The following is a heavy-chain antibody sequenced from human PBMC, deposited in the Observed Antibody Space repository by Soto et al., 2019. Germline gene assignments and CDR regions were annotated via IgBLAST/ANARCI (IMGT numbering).Heavy chain of an antibody. V-gene: IGHV4-4*07. J-gene: IGHJ4*02. CDR2: VHTGGAT. CDR1: GGSVSGYY. Sequence: SETLSLTCTVSGGSVSGYYWNWFRQPAGKRLEWIGRVHTGGATDYNPSLRSRVNMSVDTSKKQISLKLNSVTAADTAVYYCARISGGPIRWGQGTLVTVSS. CDR3: ARISGGPIR.